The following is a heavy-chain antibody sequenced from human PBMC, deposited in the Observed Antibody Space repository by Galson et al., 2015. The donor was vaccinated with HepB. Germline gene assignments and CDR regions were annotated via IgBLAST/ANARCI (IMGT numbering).Heavy chain of an antibody. CDR1: GFTFSDVY. V-gene: IGHV3-11*01. J-gene: IGHJ5*02. Sequence: SLRLSCAASGFTFSDVYMGWIRQAPGKGLEWVSYISGSVSTISYADSVKGRFTISRDNAKNSLYLQMNNLRAEDTAIYYCARATLGWFDPWGQGTLVTVSS. CDR3: ARATLGWFDP. CDR2: ISGSVSTI.